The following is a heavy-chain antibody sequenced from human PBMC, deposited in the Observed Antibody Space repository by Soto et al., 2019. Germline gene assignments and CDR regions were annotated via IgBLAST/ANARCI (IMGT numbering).Heavy chain of an antibody. CDR2: IYYSGST. J-gene: IGHJ4*02. CDR3: ASYDGSSPTEVFDY. V-gene: IGHV4-31*03. CDR1: GGSISSGGYY. D-gene: IGHD3-10*01. Sequence: PSETLSLTCTVSGGSISSGGYYWSWIRQHPGKGLEWIGYIYYSGSTYYNPSLKSRVTISVDTSKNQFSLKLSSVTAADTAVYYCASYDGSSPTEVFDYWGQGTLVTVSS.